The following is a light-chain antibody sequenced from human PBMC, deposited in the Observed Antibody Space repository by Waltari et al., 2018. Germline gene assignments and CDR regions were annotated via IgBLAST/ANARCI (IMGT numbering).Light chain of an antibody. CDR2: DAS. Sequence: EIVMTQSPATLSVSPGETATLSCRASQSVSSNVAWYQKKPGQAPRLLIYDASTRATSGPARFRGSGSWTEFTLTISSLQSEDFAVYYCQQYNRWPPITFGQGTRLEIK. J-gene: IGKJ5*01. CDR1: QSVSSN. V-gene: IGKV3-15*01. CDR3: QQYNRWPPIT.